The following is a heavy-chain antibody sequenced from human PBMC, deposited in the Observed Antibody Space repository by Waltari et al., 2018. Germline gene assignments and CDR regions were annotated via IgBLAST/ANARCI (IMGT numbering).Heavy chain of an antibody. D-gene: IGHD6-19*01. CDR2: IYTSGST. CDR3: AREVAVAGTGIDY. V-gene: IGHV4-61*02. J-gene: IGHJ4*02. CDR1: GGSISRGSYY. Sequence: QVQLQESGPGLVKPSQTLSLTCTVSGGSISRGSYYWSWIRQPAGKGLEWIGRIYTSGSTNYNPSLKSRVTISVDTSKNQFSLKLSSVTAADTAVYYCAREVAVAGTGIDYWGQGTLVTVSS.